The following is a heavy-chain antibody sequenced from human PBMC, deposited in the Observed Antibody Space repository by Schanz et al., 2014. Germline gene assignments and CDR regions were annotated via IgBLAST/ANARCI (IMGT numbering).Heavy chain of an antibody. CDR2: IYDSGNT. CDR3: ARWVGPSFYYGMDV. V-gene: IGHV4-31*03. Sequence: QVQLQESGPGLVKPSQTLSLTCNVSGDSMSSGGYYWHWIRQHPGKGLEWIGYIYDSGNTYYNPSLKSRVTMSIDTSENQFSLNLRSVTGADTAVYYCARWVGPSFYYGMDVWGQGTTVTVSS. D-gene: IGHD1-26*01. J-gene: IGHJ6*02. CDR1: GDSMSSGGYY.